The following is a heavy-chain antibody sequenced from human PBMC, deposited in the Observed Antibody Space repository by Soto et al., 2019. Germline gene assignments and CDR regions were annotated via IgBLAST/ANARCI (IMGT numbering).Heavy chain of an antibody. V-gene: IGHV4-39*01. CDR1: GGSISSSSYY. D-gene: IGHD2-2*01. CDR3: ARHRTAAVYYYYYYMDV. CDR2: IYYSGST. J-gene: IGHJ6*03. Sequence: SETLSLTCTVSGGSISSSSYYWGWIRQPPGKGLEWIGSIYYSGSTYYNPSLKSRVTISVATSKNQFSLKLSSVTAADTAVYYCARHRTAAVYYYYYYMDVWGKGTTVTVSS.